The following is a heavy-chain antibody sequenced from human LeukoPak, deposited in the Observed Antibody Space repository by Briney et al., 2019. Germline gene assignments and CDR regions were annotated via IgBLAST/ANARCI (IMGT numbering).Heavy chain of an antibody. CDR2: ISSSSSTI. V-gene: IGHV3-48*01. J-gene: IGHJ4*02. Sequence: GGSLRPSCAASGFTFSSYSMNWVRQAPGKGLEWVSYISSSSSTIDYADSVKGRFTISRDNAKNSLYLQMNSLRAEDTAVYYCARKVPLAIDYWGQGTLVTVSS. CDR1: GFTFSSYS. D-gene: IGHD5-12*01. CDR3: ARKVPLAIDY.